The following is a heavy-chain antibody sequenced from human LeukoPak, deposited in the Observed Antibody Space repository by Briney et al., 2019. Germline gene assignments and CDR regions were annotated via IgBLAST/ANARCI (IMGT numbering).Heavy chain of an antibody. D-gene: IGHD2-15*01. CDR2: ISYDGSNK. Sequence: PGGSLRLSCAASGFTFSSYAMHWVRQAPGKGLEWVAVISYDGSNKYYADSEKGRFTISRDNSKNTLYLQMNSLRAEDTAVYYCAREVDYYFDYWGQGTLVTVSS. V-gene: IGHV3-30-3*01. CDR3: AREVDYYFDY. CDR1: GFTFSSYA. J-gene: IGHJ4*02.